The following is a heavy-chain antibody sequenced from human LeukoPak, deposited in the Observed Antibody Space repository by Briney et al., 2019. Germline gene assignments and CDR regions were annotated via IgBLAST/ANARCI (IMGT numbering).Heavy chain of an antibody. CDR1: GFTVSNNY. CDR3: AKVKVVGYSTFDY. D-gene: IGHD2-8*01. Sequence: GGSLRLSCAASGFTVSNNYMSWVRQTPGKGLEWVSGIYSTGSTYNADSVKGRFTISRDNSKNTLYLQMNSLRAEDTAVYYCAKVKVVGYSTFDYWGQGALVTVSS. CDR2: IYSTGST. V-gene: IGHV3-53*01. J-gene: IGHJ4*02.